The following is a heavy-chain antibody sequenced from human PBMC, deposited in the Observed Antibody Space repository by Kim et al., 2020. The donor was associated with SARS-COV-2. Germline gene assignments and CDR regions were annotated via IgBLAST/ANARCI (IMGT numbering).Heavy chain of an antibody. CDR3: AKAFRDYYGSGSYYYYYYGMDV. J-gene: IGHJ6*02. CDR2: ISYDGSNK. V-gene: IGHV3-30*18. CDR1: GFTFSSYG. D-gene: IGHD3-10*01. Sequence: GGSLRLSCAASGFTFSSYGMHWVRQAPGKGLEWVAVISYDGSNKYYADSVKGRFTISRDNSKNTLYLQMNSLRAEDTAVYYCAKAFRDYYGSGSYYYYYYGMDVWGQGTTVTVSS.